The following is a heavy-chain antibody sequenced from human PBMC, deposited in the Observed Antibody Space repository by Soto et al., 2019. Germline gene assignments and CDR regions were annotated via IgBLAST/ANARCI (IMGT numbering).Heavy chain of an antibody. V-gene: IGHV1-46*01. J-gene: IGHJ6*02. Sequence: GASVKVSCKASGYTFTSYYMRWVRQAPGQGLEWMGIINPSGGSTSYAQKFQGRVTMTRDTSTSTVYMELSRLRSEDTAVYYCARDLFTMVRAAIYYGMDVWGQGTTVTVSS. CDR1: GYTFTSYY. CDR2: INPSGGST. D-gene: IGHD3-10*01. CDR3: ARDLFTMVRAAIYYGMDV.